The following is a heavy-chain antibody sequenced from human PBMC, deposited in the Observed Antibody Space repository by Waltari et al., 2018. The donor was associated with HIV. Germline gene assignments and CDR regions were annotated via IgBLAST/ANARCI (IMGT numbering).Heavy chain of an antibody. V-gene: IGHV4-34*01. Sequence: QVQLQQWGAGLLKPSETLSLTCAVYGGSFSGYYWSWIRQPPGKGLEWLGEINHSGSTNYNPSLKSRVTISVDTSKNQFSLKLSSVTAADTAVYYCARPKGYSYGLGDRWGAFDIWGQGTMVTVSS. J-gene: IGHJ3*02. D-gene: IGHD5-18*01. CDR1: GGSFSGYY. CDR3: ARPKGYSYGLGDRWGAFDI. CDR2: INHSGST.